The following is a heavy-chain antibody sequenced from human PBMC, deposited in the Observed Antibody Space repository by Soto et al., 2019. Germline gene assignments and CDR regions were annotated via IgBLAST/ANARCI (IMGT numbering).Heavy chain of an antibody. D-gene: IGHD6-19*01. Sequence: QVQLQQCGAGLLKLSETLSLTCAVYGGSFSGYYWSWIRQPPWKGLEWIGEINHSGSTNYNPSLKSLVTTSVDTSTNQFSLKLSSVTAADTAVYYCERGHRMSQWLVRNLLEPRCQGTLVTVSS. CDR1: GGSFSGYY. V-gene: IGHV4-34*01. CDR2: INHSGST. CDR3: ERGHRMSQWLVRNLLEP. J-gene: IGHJ5*02.